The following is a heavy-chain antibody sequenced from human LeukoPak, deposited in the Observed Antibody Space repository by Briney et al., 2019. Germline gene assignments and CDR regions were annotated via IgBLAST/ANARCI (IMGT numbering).Heavy chain of an antibody. Sequence: ASVKVSCKASGYTFTNYDINWVRQATGQGLEWMGWINAGNGNTKYSQKFQGRVTITRDTSASTAYMELSSLRSEDTAVYYCARGLAAAVSVDYWGQGTLVTVSS. D-gene: IGHD6-13*01. CDR3: ARGLAAAVSVDY. CDR2: INAGNGNT. V-gene: IGHV1-3*01. J-gene: IGHJ4*02. CDR1: GYTFTNYD.